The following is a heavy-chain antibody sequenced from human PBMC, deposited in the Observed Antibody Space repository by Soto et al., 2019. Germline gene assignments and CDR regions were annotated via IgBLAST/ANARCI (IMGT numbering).Heavy chain of an antibody. D-gene: IGHD6-13*01. Sequence: GGSLRLSCAASGFTFSSYAMSWVRQAPGKGLEWVSAISGSGGSTYYADSVEGRFTISRDNSKNTPYLQMNSLRAEDTAVYYCAKALAAAAPGGVFYYYYGMDVWGQGTTVTVSS. V-gene: IGHV3-23*01. CDR2: ISGSGGST. CDR1: GFTFSSYA. J-gene: IGHJ6*02. CDR3: AKALAAAAPGGVFYYYYGMDV.